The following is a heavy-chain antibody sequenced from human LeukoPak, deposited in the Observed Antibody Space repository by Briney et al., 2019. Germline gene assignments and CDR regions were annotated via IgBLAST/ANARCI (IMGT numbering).Heavy chain of an antibody. CDR2: ISSSSNTM. V-gene: IGHV3-48*01. Sequence: GGSLRLSCAASGFTFSTYSMNWVRQAPGKGLEWISYISSSSNTMYYADSVKGRFTISRDNAKNSLYLQMNSLRAEDTAVYYCARVLQYDSSGRRDYWGQGTLVTVSS. D-gene: IGHD3-22*01. CDR1: GFTFSTYS. CDR3: ARVLQYDSSGRRDY. J-gene: IGHJ4*02.